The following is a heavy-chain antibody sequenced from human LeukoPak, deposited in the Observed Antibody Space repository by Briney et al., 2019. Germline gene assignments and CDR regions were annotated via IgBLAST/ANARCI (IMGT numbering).Heavy chain of an antibody. V-gene: IGHV1-69*13. CDR3: ARAYSHTRLRYFDWLPGGGNWFDP. Sequence: SVKVSCKASGGTFSSYAISWVRQAPGQGLEWMGGIIPIFGTANYAQKFQGRVTITADESTSTAYMELCSLRSEDTAVYYCARAYSHTRLRYFDWLPGGGNWFDPWGQGTLVTVSS. CDR1: GGTFSSYA. CDR2: IIPIFGTA. D-gene: IGHD3-9*01. J-gene: IGHJ5*02.